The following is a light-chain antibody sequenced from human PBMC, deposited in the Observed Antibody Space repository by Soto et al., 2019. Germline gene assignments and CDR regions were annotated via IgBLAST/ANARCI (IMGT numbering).Light chain of an antibody. J-gene: IGKJ1*01. CDR3: QQYGSPPWT. CDR1: QRVSSSF. CDR2: GAS. V-gene: IGKV3-20*01. Sequence: EIVLTQSPGTLSLSPGERATLSCRASQRVSSSFLAWYQQKPGKAPRLLIFGASSSATGVPDRFSGSGSGTDFTLTISRLEPEDFAVYYCQQYGSPPWTFGQGTRVEIK.